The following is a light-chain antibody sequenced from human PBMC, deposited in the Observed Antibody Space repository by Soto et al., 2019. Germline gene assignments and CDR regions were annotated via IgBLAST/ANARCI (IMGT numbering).Light chain of an antibody. Sequence: EIVVTQSPATLSVSPGERATLSCRASQSVGNNFAWYQQKPGQAPRLLIFATPTRATGVPARFSGSGSGTEFTLTISSLQSEDFAVYYCQQYGDWPLTFGGGAKVEIE. CDR3: QQYGDWPLT. CDR2: ATP. V-gene: IGKV3-15*01. CDR1: QSVGNN. J-gene: IGKJ4*01.